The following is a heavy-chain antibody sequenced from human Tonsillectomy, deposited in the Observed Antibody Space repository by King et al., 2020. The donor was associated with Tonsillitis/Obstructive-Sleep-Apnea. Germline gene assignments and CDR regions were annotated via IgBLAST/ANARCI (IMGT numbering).Heavy chain of an antibody. CDR1: GGSISTYY. J-gene: IGHJ4*02. CDR3: ARVRGVVGATFYYFDY. CDR2: IYYSGST. D-gene: IGHD1-26*01. Sequence: QLQESGPGLVKPSETLSLTCTVSGGSISTYYWSWIRPPPGKGLEWIGYIYYSGSTNYNPSLKSRVTISIDTSKNQFSLKLSSVTAADTAVYYCARVRGVVGATFYYFDYWGQGTLVTVSS. V-gene: IGHV4-59*01.